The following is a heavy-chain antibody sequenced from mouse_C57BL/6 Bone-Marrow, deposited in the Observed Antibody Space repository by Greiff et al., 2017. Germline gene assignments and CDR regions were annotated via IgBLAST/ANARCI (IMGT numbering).Heavy chain of an antibody. V-gene: IGHV1-74*01. J-gene: IGHJ2*01. CDR2: IHHSDSDT. CDR3: AICYGSSYDYFDY. Sequence: QVQLQQPGAELVKPGASVKVSCKASGYTFTSHWMHWVKQRPGQGLEWIGRIHHSDSDTNYNQKFKGKATLTVDKSSSTAYMQLSSLTSEDSAVYYCAICYGSSYDYFDYWGQGTTLTVSS. CDR1: GYTFTSHW. D-gene: IGHD1-1*01.